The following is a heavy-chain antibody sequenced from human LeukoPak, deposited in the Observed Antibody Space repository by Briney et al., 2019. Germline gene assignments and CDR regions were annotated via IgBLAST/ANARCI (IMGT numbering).Heavy chain of an antibody. V-gene: IGHV4-59*01. D-gene: IGHD5-12*01. CDR1: GGSITRYY. Sequence: PSETLSLTCTVAGGSITRYYWSWIAQAPGKGLEWFGYFYYSGSSNYNPSLKSRLSISVDTSKNHFSLNLRSVTAADTAIYYCARDIGGGYPPAALDYWGQGALVTVSS. CDR2: FYYSGSS. J-gene: IGHJ4*02. CDR3: ARDIGGGYPPAALDY.